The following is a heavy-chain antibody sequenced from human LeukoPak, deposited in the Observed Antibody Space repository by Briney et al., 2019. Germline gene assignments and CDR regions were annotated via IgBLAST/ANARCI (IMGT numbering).Heavy chain of an antibody. V-gene: IGHV4-31*03. Sequence: SQTLSLTCTVSGGSISSGGYYWSWIRQHPGKGLEWIGYIYYSGSTCYNPSLKSRVTISVDTSKNQFSLKLSSVTAADTAVYYCARVLNDPPPYYFDYWGQGTLVTVSS. CDR2: IYYSGST. CDR3: ARVLNDPPPYYFDY. CDR1: GGSISSGGYY. J-gene: IGHJ4*02.